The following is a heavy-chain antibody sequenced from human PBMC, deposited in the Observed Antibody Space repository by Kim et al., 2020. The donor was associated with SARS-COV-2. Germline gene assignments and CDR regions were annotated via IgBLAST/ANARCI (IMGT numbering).Heavy chain of an antibody. V-gene: IGHV3-33*01. D-gene: IGHD3-10*01. J-gene: IGHJ6*02. Sequence: GGSLRLSCAASGFTFSSYGMHWVRQAPGKGLEWVAVIWYDGSNKYYADSVKGRFTISRDNSKNTLYLQMNSLRAEDTAVYYCARGEYYYGSEDYGMHVWGQGATVTVSS. CDR1: GFTFSSYG. CDR2: IWYDGSNK. CDR3: ARGEYYYGSEDYGMHV.